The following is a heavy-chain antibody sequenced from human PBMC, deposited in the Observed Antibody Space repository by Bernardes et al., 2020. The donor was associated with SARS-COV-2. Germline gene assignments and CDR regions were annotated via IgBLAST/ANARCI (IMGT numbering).Heavy chain of an antibody. V-gene: IGHV3-30-3*01. CDR1: GFTFSSYA. CDR3: ARALGSHYYYGMDV. D-gene: IGHD3-16*01. J-gene: IGHJ6*02. Sequence: GGSLRLSCAASGFTFSSYAMHWVRQAPGKGLEWVAVISYDGSNKYYADSVKGRFTISRDNSKNTLYLQMNSLRAEDTAVYYCARALGSHYYYGMDVWGQGTTVTVSS. CDR2: ISYDGSNK.